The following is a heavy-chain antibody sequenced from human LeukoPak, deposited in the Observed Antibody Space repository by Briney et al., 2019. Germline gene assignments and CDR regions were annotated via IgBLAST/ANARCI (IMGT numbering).Heavy chain of an antibody. CDR3: ARDSSGFEFDAFDI. Sequence: GGSLRLSCAASGFTFSSYSMNWVRQAPGKGLEWVSSISSSSSYIYYADSVKGRFTISRDNAKNSLYLQMSSLRAEDTAVYYCARDSSGFEFDAFDIWGQGTMVTVSS. CDR2: ISSSSSYI. V-gene: IGHV3-21*01. J-gene: IGHJ3*02. D-gene: IGHD6-19*01. CDR1: GFTFSSYS.